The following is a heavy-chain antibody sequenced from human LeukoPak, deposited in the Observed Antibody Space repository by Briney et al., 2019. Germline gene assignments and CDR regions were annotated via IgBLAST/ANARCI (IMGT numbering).Heavy chain of an antibody. CDR1: GFTFSDYY. CDR2: ISSSGSTI. CDR3: ARGLYSNYAHNWFNP. D-gene: IGHD4-11*01. J-gene: IGHJ5*02. Sequence: GGSLRLSCAASGFTFSDYYMSWIRQAPGKGLEWVSYISSSGSTIYYADSVKGRFTISRDNAKNSLYLQMSSLRAEDTAIYYCARGLYSNYAHNWFNPWGQGTLVTVSS. V-gene: IGHV3-11*04.